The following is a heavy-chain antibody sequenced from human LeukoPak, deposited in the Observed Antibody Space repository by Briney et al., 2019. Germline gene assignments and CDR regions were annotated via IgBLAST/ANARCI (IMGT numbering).Heavy chain of an antibody. Sequence: PSETLSLTCTVSGRSISSYSWSWIRQPPGKGLGWIGYIYYSGSTNYNPSLKSRVTISVDTSKNQFSLKLSSVTAADTAVYYCASGPYCSSTSCYGLYVDYWGQGTLVAVSS. V-gene: IGHV4-59*01. CDR3: ASGPYCSSTSCYGLYVDY. CDR1: GRSISSYS. D-gene: IGHD2-2*01. CDR2: IYYSGST. J-gene: IGHJ4*02.